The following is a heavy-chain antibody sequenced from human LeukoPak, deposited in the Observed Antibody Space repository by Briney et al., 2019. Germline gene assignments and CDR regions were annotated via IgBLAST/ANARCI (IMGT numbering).Heavy chain of an antibody. CDR3: ARALYCSGGTCYFALYFDL. D-gene: IGHD2-15*01. CDR1: GFTFSSYW. CDR2: IKQDGSQK. Sequence: GGSLRLSCVASGFTFSSYWMSWVRQAPGKGLEWVATIKQDGSQKEYVDSVKGRFTISRDNAKNSLYLQVNSLRAEDTAVYYCARALYCSGGTCYFALYFDLWGRGTLVTVSS. J-gene: IGHJ2*01. V-gene: IGHV3-7*05.